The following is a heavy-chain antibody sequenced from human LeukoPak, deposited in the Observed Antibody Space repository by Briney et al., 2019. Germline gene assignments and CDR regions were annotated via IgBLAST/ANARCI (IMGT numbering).Heavy chain of an antibody. CDR2: INHSGST. Sequence: PSETLSLTCAVYGGSFSGYYWSWIRQPPGKGLEWIGDINHSGSTNYNPSHKSRVTISVDTSKNQFSLKLSSVTAADTAVYYCAISPYGDYPLLDYWGQGTLVTVSS. J-gene: IGHJ4*02. V-gene: IGHV4-34*01. CDR3: AISPYGDYPLLDY. D-gene: IGHD4-17*01. CDR1: GGSFSGYY.